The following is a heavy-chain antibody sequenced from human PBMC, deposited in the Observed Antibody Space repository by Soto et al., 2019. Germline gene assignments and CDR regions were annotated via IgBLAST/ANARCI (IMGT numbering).Heavy chain of an antibody. V-gene: IGHV5-51*01. CDR3: ARLSMIVGYYYYGMDV. D-gene: IGHD3-22*01. CDR2: IYPGDSDT. Sequence: WRGSGCSSTNYWSGCVSKIHGKGLEWMGIIYPGDSDTRYSPSFQGQVTISADKSISTAYLQWSSLKASDTAMYYCARLSMIVGYYYYGMDVWGQGTTVTVPS. CDR1: GCSSTNYW. J-gene: IGHJ6*02.